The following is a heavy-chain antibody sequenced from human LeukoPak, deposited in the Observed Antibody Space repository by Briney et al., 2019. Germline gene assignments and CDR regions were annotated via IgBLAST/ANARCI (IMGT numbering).Heavy chain of an antibody. D-gene: IGHD6-19*01. CDR1: GFTFSSYA. Sequence: GGSLRLSCAASGFTFSSYAMSWVRQAPGKGLEWISAIGGGGGSTYYADSVKGRFTISRDNSKNTVYLHMNSLRAEDTAVYYCARESSGWHCGMDVWGQGTTVTVSS. V-gene: IGHV3-23*01. CDR2: IGGGGGST. J-gene: IGHJ6*02. CDR3: ARESSGWHCGMDV.